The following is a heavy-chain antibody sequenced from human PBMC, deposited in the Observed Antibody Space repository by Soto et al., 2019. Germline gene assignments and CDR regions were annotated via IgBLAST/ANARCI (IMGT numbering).Heavy chain of an antibody. CDR2: IYASGSP. D-gene: IGHD1-26*01. CDR3: ARGVGSSPPRY. V-gene: IGHV4-59*01. J-gene: IGHJ4*02. CDR1: GGSISVYY. Sequence: QVQLQESGPGQVKPSETLSLTCTISGGSISVYYWSWVRQPPGHELEWIGYIYASGSPYYNPSLRSRVTISADTSKNQISLKLTSPTAADTAVYYCARGVGSSPPRYWGRGTLFTVSS.